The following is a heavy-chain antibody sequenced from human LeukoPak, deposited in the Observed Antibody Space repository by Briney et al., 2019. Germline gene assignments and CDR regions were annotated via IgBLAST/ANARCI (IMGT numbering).Heavy chain of an antibody. CDR1: GFTFSSYE. D-gene: IGHD1-14*01. Sequence: GGSLRLSCAASGFTFSSYEMNWVRQAPGKGLEWVSYISSTGSTIYYADSVKGRFTISRDNAKNSLYLQMNSLRAEDTAVYYCARDPGMSGDAFDIWGQGTMVTVSS. CDR3: ARDPGMSGDAFDI. CDR2: ISSTGSTI. J-gene: IGHJ3*02. V-gene: IGHV3-48*03.